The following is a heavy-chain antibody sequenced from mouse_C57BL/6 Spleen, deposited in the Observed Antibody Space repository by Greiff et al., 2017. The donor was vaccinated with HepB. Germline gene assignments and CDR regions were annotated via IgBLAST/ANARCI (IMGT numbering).Heavy chain of an antibody. D-gene: IGHD2-5*01. CDR3: AREGSNSYAMDY. J-gene: IGHJ4*01. CDR2: IYPGDGDT. V-gene: IGHV1-82*01. Sequence: VQLQQSGPELVKPGASVKISCKASGYAFSSSWMNWVKQRPGKGLEWIGRIYPGDGDTNYNGKFKGKATLTADKSSSTAYMQPSSLTSEDSAVYFGAREGSNSYAMDYWGQGTSVTVSS. CDR1: GYAFSSSW.